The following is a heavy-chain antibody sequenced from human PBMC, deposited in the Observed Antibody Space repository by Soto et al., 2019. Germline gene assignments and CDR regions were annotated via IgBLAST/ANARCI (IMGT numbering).Heavy chain of an antibody. CDR3: ARGLTPSSGWYGGDAFDI. CDR1: GYTFASYG. V-gene: IGHV1-18*01. D-gene: IGHD6-19*01. J-gene: IGHJ3*02. CDR2: ISAYNGNT. Sequence: ASVKVSCKASGYTFASYGISWVRQAPGQGLEWMGWISAYNGNTNYAQKLQGRVTMTTDTSTSTAYMELRSLRSDDTAVYYCARGLTPSSGWYGGDAFDIWGQGTMVTVSS.